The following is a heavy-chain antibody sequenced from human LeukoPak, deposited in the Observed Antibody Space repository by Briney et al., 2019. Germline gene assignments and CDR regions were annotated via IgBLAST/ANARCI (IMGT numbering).Heavy chain of an antibody. V-gene: IGHV4-4*07. CDR3: ARTDQRGGYFDY. CDR1: GGSINSYY. Sequence: SETLSLTCAVSGGSINSYYWSWVRQPAGKGLEWIGRIYASGSTNYNPSLKSRVIMSVDTSKDQFSLKLNSLTAAGTAVYYCARTDQRGGYFDYWGQGTLVTVSS. D-gene: IGHD2-21*02. J-gene: IGHJ4*02. CDR2: IYASGST.